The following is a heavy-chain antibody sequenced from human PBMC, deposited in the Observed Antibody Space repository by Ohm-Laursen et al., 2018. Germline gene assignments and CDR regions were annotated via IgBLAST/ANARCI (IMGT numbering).Heavy chain of an antibody. D-gene: IGHD3-3*01. CDR3: TRDVSRFLEWLFSDY. V-gene: IGHV3-49*03. CDR1: GFTFGDYA. J-gene: IGHJ4*02. CDR2: IRGRAYGGTT. Sequence: SLRLSCSASGFTFGDYAMSWYRQAPGKGLEWVGFIRGRAYGGTTEYAASVKGRFTISRDDSKSIAYLQMNSLKTEDTAVYYCTRDVSRFLEWLFSDYWGQGTLVTVSS.